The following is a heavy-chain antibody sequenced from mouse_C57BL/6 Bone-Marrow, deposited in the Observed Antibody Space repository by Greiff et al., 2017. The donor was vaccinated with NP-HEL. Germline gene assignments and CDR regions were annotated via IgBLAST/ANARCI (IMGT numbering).Heavy chain of an antibody. CDR3: ARHTIVTAWFAY. CDR2: ISGGGGNT. D-gene: IGHD2-5*01. J-gene: IGHJ3*01. Sequence: EVKLVESGGGLVKPGGSLKLSCAASGFTFSSYTMSWVRQTPEKRLAWVATISGGGGNTYYPDSVKGRFTISRDNAKNTLYLQMSSLRSEDTALYYCARHTIVTAWFAYWGQGTLVTVSA. CDR1: GFTFSSYT. V-gene: IGHV5-9*01.